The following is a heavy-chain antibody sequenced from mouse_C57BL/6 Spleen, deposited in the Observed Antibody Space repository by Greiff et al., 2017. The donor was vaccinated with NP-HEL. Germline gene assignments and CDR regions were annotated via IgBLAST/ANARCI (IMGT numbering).Heavy chain of an antibody. CDR3: TRDDGRRSGFAY. Sequence: VKLMESGAELVRPGASVTLSCKASGYTFTDYEMHWVKQTPVHGLEWIGAIDPETGGTAYNQKFKGKAILTADKSSSTAYMELRSLTSEDSAVYYCTRDDGRRSGFAYWGQGTLVTVSA. J-gene: IGHJ3*01. D-gene: IGHD1-3*01. V-gene: IGHV1-15*01. CDR1: GYTFTDYE. CDR2: IDPETGGT.